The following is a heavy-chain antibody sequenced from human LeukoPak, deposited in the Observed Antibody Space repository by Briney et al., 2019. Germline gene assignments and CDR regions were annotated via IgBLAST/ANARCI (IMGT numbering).Heavy chain of an antibody. D-gene: IGHD2-15*01. V-gene: IGHV3-7*03. Sequence: GGSLRLSCAASGFTFGSYWMSWVRQAPGKGLEWVANIKQDGSERYYVDSVKGRFTISRDNAKNSVYLQMNSLRVEDTAVYYCAREFHCSGGTCYIDYYYYAMDVWGKGTTVTVSS. CDR1: GFTFGSYW. CDR2: IKQDGSER. J-gene: IGHJ6*04. CDR3: AREFHCSGGTCYIDYYYYAMDV.